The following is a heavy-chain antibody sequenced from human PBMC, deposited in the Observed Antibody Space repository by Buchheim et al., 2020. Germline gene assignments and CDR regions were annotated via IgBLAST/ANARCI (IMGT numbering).Heavy chain of an antibody. CDR3: ARVGVDTARGGYGMDV. V-gene: IGHV1-69*04. J-gene: IGHJ6*02. Sequence: QVQLVQSGAEVKKPGSSVKVSCKASGGTFSSYAISWVRQAPGQGLEWMGRIIPILGIANYAQKFQGGVTITADNSTSTTYMELSSLRSEDTAVYYCARVGVDTARGGYGMDVWGQGTT. CDR2: IIPILGIA. D-gene: IGHD5-18*01. CDR1: GGTFSSYA.